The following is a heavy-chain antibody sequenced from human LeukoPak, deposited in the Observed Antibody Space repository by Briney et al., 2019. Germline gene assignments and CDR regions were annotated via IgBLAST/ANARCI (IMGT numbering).Heavy chain of an antibody. CDR3: ARGVQGGLLSDY. D-gene: IGHD3-16*02. CDR2: IIPILGIA. Sequence: ASVKVSCKASGGTFSSYAISWVRQAPGQGLEWMGRIIPILGIANYAQKFQGRVTITADKSTSTAYMELSSLRSGDTAVYYCARGVQGGLLSDYWGQGTLVTVSS. V-gene: IGHV1-69*04. J-gene: IGHJ4*02. CDR1: GGTFSSYA.